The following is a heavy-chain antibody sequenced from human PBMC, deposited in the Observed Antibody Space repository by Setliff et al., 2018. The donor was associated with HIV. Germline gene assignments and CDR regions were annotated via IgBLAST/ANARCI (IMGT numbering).Heavy chain of an antibody. CDR2: FDPEDGET. Sequence: ASVKVSCKASGYTFTGYYMHWVRQAPGQGLEWMGGFDPEDGETIYAQKFQGRVTMTEDTSTDTAYMELSRLRSDDTAVYYCARDYYDTSGYYQYYFDYWGQGTLVTVSS. CDR1: GYTFTGYY. V-gene: IGHV1-24*01. CDR3: ARDYYDTSGYYQYYFDY. J-gene: IGHJ4*02. D-gene: IGHD3-22*01.